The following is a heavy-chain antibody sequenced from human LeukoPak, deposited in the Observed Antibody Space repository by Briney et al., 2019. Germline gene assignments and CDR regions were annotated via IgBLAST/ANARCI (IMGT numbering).Heavy chain of an antibody. CDR3: ARTTVTFQPIVYFDY. D-gene: IGHD4-17*01. J-gene: IGHJ4*02. V-gene: IGHV4-39*01. Sequence: SETLSLTCTVSGGSIITRSYYWGWIRRPPGKGLEWLGTISDTGSTYYNPSLKSQVTMSVDTSKKQFSLRLSSVTAADTAIYYCARTTVTFQPIVYFDYWGQGTLVTVSS. CDR2: ISDTGST. CDR1: GGSIITRSYY.